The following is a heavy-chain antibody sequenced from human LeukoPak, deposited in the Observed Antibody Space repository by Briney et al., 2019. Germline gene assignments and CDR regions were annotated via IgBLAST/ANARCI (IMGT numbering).Heavy chain of an antibody. CDR1: GFTFSSYA. CDR3: AKDRGLLFGEFHDY. Sequence: GGSLRLSCAASGFTFSSYAMSWVRQAPGKGLEWVSAISGSGGSTYYADSVKGRFTISRDNSKNTLYLQMNSLRAEDTAVYYCAKDRGLLFGEFHDYWGQGTLGTVSS. J-gene: IGHJ4*02. D-gene: IGHD3-10*02. V-gene: IGHV3-23*01. CDR2: ISGSGGST.